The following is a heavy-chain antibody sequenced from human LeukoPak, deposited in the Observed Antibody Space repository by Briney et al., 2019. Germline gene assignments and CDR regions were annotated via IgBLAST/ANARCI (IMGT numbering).Heavy chain of an antibody. CDR3: ARRRTYQNYYGSGSYYRPGYYYYYMDV. J-gene: IGHJ6*03. Sequence: SETLSLTCAVYGGSFSGYYWSWIRQPPGKGLEWIGEINHSGSTYYNPSLKSRVTISVDTSKNQFSLKLSSVTAADTAVYYCARRRTYQNYYGSGSYYRPGYYYYYMDVWGKGTTVTISS. CDR1: GGSFSGYY. CDR2: INHSGST. D-gene: IGHD3-10*01. V-gene: IGHV4-34*01.